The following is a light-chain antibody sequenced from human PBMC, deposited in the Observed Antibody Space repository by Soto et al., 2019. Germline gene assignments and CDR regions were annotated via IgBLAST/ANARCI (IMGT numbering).Light chain of an antibody. Sequence: EIVLTQSPGTLSLSPGERGTISCRASQSVSSSYLAWYQQKPGQAPRLLIYGASSRATGIPDRFSGSGSGTDFPLTISRLEPEDFAVYYCQQYGSSPPNTFGQGTKLEIK. CDR2: GAS. J-gene: IGKJ2*01. CDR1: QSVSSSY. V-gene: IGKV3-20*01. CDR3: QQYGSSPPNT.